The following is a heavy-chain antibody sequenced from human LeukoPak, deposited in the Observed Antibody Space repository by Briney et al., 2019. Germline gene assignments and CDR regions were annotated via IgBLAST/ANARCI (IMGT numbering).Heavy chain of an antibody. CDR2: ISSSSSYI. CDR1: GFTFSSYS. CDR3: AREAGPYTGFDY. J-gene: IGHJ4*02. D-gene: IGHD3-16*01. Sequence: GGSLRRSCAASGFTFSSYSMNWVRQAPGKGLEWDSSISSSSSYIYYADSVKGRFTTSRDNAKNSLYLQMNSLRAEDTAVYYCAREAGPYTGFDYWGQGTLVTVSS. V-gene: IGHV3-21*01.